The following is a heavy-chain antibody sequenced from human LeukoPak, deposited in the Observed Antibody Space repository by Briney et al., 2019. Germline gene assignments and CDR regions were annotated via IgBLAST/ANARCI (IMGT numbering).Heavy chain of an antibody. D-gene: IGHD1-26*01. CDR1: GGSISSSSYY. CDR3: SGSYLYSYYYYMDV. V-gene: IGHV4-61*01. J-gene: IGHJ6*03. Sequence: SETLSLTCTVSGGSISSSSYYWSWIRQPPGKGLEWIGYIYYSGSTNYNPSLKSRVTISVDTSKNQFSLKLSSVTAADTAVYYCSGSYLYSYYYYMDVWGKGTTVTISS. CDR2: IYYSGST.